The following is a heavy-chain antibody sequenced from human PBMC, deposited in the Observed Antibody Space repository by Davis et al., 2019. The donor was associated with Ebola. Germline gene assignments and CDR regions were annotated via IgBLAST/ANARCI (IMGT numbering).Heavy chain of an antibody. CDR1: GGSISGYY. Sequence: SETLSLTCTVSGGSISGYYWTWIRQPPGKGLEWIGYLYYGGSTSYNPSLKSRVTISVDTSKNQFSLKLSSVTAADTALYVCAWGDCSGGSCFLDYWGQGTLVTVSS. CDR3: AWGDCSGGSCFLDY. V-gene: IGHV4-59*01. J-gene: IGHJ4*02. CDR2: LYYGGST. D-gene: IGHD2-15*01.